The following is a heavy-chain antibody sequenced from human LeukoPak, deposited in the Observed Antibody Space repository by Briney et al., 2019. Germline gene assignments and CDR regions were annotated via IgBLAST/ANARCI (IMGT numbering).Heavy chain of an antibody. CDR3: ARSDGYGLVGI. Sequence: SETLSLTCRVSGVSINSGSNYWGWIRQPPGKTLEWIGSIYSSGSTYYNSSLKSRVIILIDTAKNHFSLNLSSVTAADTAVYYCARSDGYGLVGIWGQGTMVTVSS. D-gene: IGHD3-10*01. CDR1: GVSINSGSNY. J-gene: IGHJ3*02. V-gene: IGHV4-39*07. CDR2: IYSSGST.